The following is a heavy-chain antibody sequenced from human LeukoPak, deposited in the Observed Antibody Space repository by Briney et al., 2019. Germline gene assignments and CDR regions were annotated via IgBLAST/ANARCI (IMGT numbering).Heavy chain of an antibody. Sequence: SETLSLTCTVSGGSISSSSYYWGWIRQPPGTGLEWIGSIYYSGSTYYNPSLKSRVTISVDTSKNQFSLKLSSVTAADTAVYYCAREGTTVVTPSHAFDIWGQGTMVTVSS. V-gene: IGHV4-39*07. CDR3: AREGTTVVTPSHAFDI. D-gene: IGHD4-23*01. J-gene: IGHJ3*02. CDR2: IYYSGST. CDR1: GGSISSSSYY.